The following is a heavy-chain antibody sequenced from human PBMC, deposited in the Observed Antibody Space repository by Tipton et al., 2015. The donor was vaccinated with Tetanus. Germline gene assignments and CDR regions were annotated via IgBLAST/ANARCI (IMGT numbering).Heavy chain of an antibody. J-gene: IGHJ4*02. CDR3: ARHPPPYYYGSGSYLDY. CDR2: IYYSGDT. Sequence: TLSLTCNVSGGSISGSGYFWNWIRQFPGRGLEWIGYIYYSGDTFYNPSLKGRVAMSVDTSKNQFSLNLSSVTAADTAVYFCARHPPPYYYGSGSYLDYWGQGTPVTVSS. V-gene: IGHV4-31*03. D-gene: IGHD3-10*01. CDR1: GGSISGSGYF.